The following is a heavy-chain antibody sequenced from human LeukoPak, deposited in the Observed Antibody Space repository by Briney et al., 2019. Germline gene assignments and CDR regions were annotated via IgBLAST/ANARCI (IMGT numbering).Heavy chain of an antibody. V-gene: IGHV1-69*13. D-gene: IGHD6-13*01. CDR1: GGTFSSYA. CDR2: IIPIFGTA. CDR3: ARDLPRGSSWYDPSFDY. J-gene: IGHJ4*02. Sequence: ASVKVSCKASGGTFSSYAISWVRQAPGQGLEWMGGIIPIFGTANYAQKFQGRVTITADESTSTAYMELSSLRSEDTAAYYCARDLPRGSSWYDPSFDYWGQGTLVTVSS.